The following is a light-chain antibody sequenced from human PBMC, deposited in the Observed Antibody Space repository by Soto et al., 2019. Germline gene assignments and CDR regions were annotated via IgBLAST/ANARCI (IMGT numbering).Light chain of an antibody. CDR2: GTS. J-gene: IGKJ4*01. Sequence: EIVLTQSPGTLSLSPGESATLSCRASESISSTSLAWYQQKPGQAPRLLIYGTSSRATDIPGRVTGSGSGTDVTPAITRGEPEDFAVYYCHQYGRPPLTCGGGTKV. CDR3: HQYGRPPLT. V-gene: IGKV3-20*01. CDR1: ESISSTS.